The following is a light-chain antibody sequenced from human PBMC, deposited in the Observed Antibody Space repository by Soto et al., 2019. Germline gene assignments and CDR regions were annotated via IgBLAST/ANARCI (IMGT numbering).Light chain of an antibody. V-gene: IGKV3-11*01. CDR3: QQRNNWPPSIT. CDR2: DAS. CDR1: QSVGGH. J-gene: IGKJ5*01. Sequence: EIVLTQSPATLSLSPGERANLSCRASQSVGGHLAWYQQKPGQAPRLLIYDASDRATGIPARFSGSGSETDFTLTISSLVPDDFAVYYCQQRNNWPPSITFGQGTRLEIK.